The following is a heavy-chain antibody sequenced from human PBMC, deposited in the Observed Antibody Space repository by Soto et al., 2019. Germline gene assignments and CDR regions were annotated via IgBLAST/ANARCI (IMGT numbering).Heavy chain of an antibody. Sequence: ASVKVSCKASGYTFTSYGISWVRQAPGQGLEWMGWISAYNGNTNYAQKLQGRVTMTTDTSTSTAYMELRSLRSDDTAVYYCARSCGGDCYFDAFDIWGQGTMVTVSS. V-gene: IGHV1-18*01. CDR2: ISAYNGNT. CDR3: ARSCGGDCYFDAFDI. CDR1: GYTFTSYG. J-gene: IGHJ3*02. D-gene: IGHD2-21*01.